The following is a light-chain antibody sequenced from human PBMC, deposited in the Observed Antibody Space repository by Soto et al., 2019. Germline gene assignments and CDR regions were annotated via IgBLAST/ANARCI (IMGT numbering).Light chain of an antibody. CDR1: ESISNSY. CDR2: GAS. CDR3: QQYGSSPFT. Sequence: EIVLTQSAGALSLSPGERATLSCRASESISNSYLAWYQQKLGQAPRLLIYGASTRATGIPARFSGSGSGTDFTLTISRLEPEDFAVYYCQQYGSSPFTFGQGTRLEIK. J-gene: IGKJ5*01. V-gene: IGKV3-20*01.